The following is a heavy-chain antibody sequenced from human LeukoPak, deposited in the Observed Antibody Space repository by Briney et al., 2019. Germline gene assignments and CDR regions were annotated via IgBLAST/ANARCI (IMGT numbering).Heavy chain of an antibody. CDR2: IKSDGSST. Sequence: PGGSLILSYAASGFAFSTYWMHWLRQAPGKGLVSVSRIKSDGSSTNYADSVKDRFTISRDNAKNTLYLQMNSLRAEDTAVYYCARDPVGGRPDYWGQGTLVTVSS. D-gene: IGHD1-26*01. J-gene: IGHJ4*02. CDR3: ARDPVGGRPDY. V-gene: IGHV3-74*01. CDR1: GFAFSTYW.